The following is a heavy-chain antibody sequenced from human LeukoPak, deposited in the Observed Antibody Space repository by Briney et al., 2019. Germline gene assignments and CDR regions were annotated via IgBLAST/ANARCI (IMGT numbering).Heavy chain of an antibody. CDR2: IYYSGST. CDR3: ARVFDSSGGYDY. D-gene: IGHD3-22*01. J-gene: IGHJ4*02. CDR1: GGSISSYY. V-gene: IGHV4-59*01. Sequence: PSETLSLTCTVSGGSISSYYWSWIRQPPGKGLEWIGYIYYSGSTSYNPSLKSRVTISVDTSKNQFSLKLSSVTAADTAVYYCARVFDSSGGYDYWGREPWSPSPQ.